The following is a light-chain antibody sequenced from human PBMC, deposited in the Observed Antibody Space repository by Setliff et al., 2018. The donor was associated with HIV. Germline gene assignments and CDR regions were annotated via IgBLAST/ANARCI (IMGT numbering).Light chain of an antibody. CDR3: CSNTGSNTYV. CDR1: SSNIGAGFD. J-gene: IGLJ1*01. V-gene: IGLV1-40*01. CDR2: GNT. Sequence: QSALAQPPSVSGAPGQRVTISCTGSSSNIGAGFDVHWYQQPPGTAPKLLIYGNTNRPSGVPDRFSVYKSGTSASLAITGLQAEDEADYYCCSNTGSNTYVFGTGTKVTVL.